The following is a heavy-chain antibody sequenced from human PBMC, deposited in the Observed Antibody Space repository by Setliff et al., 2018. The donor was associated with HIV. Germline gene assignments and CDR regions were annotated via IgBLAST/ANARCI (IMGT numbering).Heavy chain of an antibody. Sequence: GSLKISCEASGYTFTSYWIGWVRQMPGKGLEWMGIIYPGDSDTRYSPSFQGQVTISADKSISTAYLQWSSLKASDSAIYYCARHFGISYRSPFDPWGQGTLVTVSS. CDR1: GYTFTSYW. CDR3: ARHFGISYRSPFDP. J-gene: IGHJ5*02. CDR2: IYPGDSDT. D-gene: IGHD3-3*01. V-gene: IGHV5-51*01.